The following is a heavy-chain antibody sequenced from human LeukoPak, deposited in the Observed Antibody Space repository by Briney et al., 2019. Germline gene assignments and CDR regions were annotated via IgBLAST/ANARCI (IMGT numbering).Heavy chain of an antibody. D-gene: IGHD1-26*01. CDR3: ARDLSGTYPFDL. CDR1: GFTFSTYT. V-gene: IGHV3-21*01. Sequence: PGRSLRLSCEASGFTFSTYTMTWVRQAPGKGLEWVSSITGDCNYIFYADSVKGRFTISRDNAKSSLYLQMNSLRDEDTAVYYCARDLSGTYPFDLWGQGTLVTVSS. CDR2: ITGDCNYI. J-gene: IGHJ4*02.